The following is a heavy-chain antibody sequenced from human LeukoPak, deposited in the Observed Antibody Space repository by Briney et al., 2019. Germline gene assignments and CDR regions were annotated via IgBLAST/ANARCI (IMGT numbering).Heavy chain of an antibody. CDR3: AKDNEGITRYYFDY. Sequence: GGSLRLSCAASGFTFDDYAMPWVRQAPGKGLEWVSGISWNSGSIGYADSVKGRFTISRDNAKNSLYLQMNSLRAEDTALYYCAKDNEGITRYYFDYWGQGTLVTVSS. CDR1: GFTFDDYA. J-gene: IGHJ4*02. CDR2: ISWNSGSI. V-gene: IGHV3-9*01. D-gene: IGHD3-10*01.